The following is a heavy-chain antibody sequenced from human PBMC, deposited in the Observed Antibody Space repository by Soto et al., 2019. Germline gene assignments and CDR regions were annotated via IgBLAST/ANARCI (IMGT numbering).Heavy chain of an antibody. Sequence: QVQLVQSGAEVKKPGSSVKVSCKASGGTFSSYAISWVRQAPGQGLEWMGGIIPIFGTANYAQKFRGRVTITADESTSTAYMELSSLRSEDTAVYYCARDPYDFWSGYSHYYYGMDVWGQGTTVTVSS. D-gene: IGHD3-3*01. J-gene: IGHJ6*02. CDR2: IIPIFGTA. V-gene: IGHV1-69*01. CDR3: ARDPYDFWSGYSHYYYGMDV. CDR1: GGTFSSYA.